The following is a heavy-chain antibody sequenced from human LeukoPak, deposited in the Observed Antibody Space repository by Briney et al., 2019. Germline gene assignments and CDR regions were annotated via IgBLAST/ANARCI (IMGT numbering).Heavy chain of an antibody. CDR3: VRGASSIAALNPFWYFDL. CDR1: GYTFTSYY. CDR2: INPSGGST. J-gene: IGHJ2*01. Sequence: ASVKVSCKASGYTFTSYYMHWVRQGPGQGLEWMGIINPSGGSTSYPQKFQGRVTMTRDTSTNTVYMELSSLRSEDTAVFYCVRGASSIAALNPFWYFDLWGRGTLVTVSS. D-gene: IGHD6-6*01. V-gene: IGHV1-46*01.